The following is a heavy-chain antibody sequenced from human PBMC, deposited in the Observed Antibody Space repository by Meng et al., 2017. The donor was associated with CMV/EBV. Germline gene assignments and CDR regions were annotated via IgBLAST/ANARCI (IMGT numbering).Heavy chain of an antibody. V-gene: IGHV3-23*01. CDR3: AKTLNGYGGEDS. Sequence: GGFLRSSCTACGFTFKSYAMTWVRQAPGKGLEWISLISDSGDSPYYADSVKGRFTISRDNSKNMLYLQMKDLRADDTARYYCAKTLNGYGGEDSWGQGTMVTVSS. D-gene: IGHD5-18*01. J-gene: IGHJ4*02. CDR1: GFTFKSYA. CDR2: ISDSGDSP.